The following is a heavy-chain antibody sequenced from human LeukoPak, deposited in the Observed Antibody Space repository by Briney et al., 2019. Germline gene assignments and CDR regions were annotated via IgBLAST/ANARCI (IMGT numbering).Heavy chain of an antibody. CDR3: AREGYSYADGGED. V-gene: IGHV1-69*05. CDR2: IIPIFGTA. CDR1: GGTFSSYA. Sequence: ASVKVSCKASGGTFSSYAISWVRQAPGQGLEWMGGIIPIFGTANYAQKLQGRVTMTTDTSTSTAYMELRSLRSDDTAVYYCAREGYSYADGGEDWGQGTLVTVSS. D-gene: IGHD5-18*01. J-gene: IGHJ4*02.